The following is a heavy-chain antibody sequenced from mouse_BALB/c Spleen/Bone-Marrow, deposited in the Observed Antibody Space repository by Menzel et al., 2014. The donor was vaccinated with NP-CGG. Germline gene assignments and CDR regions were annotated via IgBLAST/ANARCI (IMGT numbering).Heavy chain of an antibody. CDR1: GYTFTSYV. CDR2: INPYNDGT. Sequence: VQLQQSGPELVKPGASVKMSCKASGYTFTSYVMHWVKQKPGRGLEWIGNINPYNDGTKYNEKFKGKATLTSDKSSSTAFMELSSLTSEDSAVYYCARSLYGYDWYFDVWGAGTTVTVSS. D-gene: IGHD2-2*01. V-gene: IGHV1-14*01. J-gene: IGHJ1*01. CDR3: ARSLYGYDWYFDV.